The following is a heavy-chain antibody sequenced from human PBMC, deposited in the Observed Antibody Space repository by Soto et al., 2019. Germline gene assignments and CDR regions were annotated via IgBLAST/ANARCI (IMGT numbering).Heavy chain of an antibody. Sequence: PGGSLRLSCAASGFTFSSYAMRWVRQAPGKGLEWVSAISGSGGSTYYADSVEGRFTISRDNSTNTLYLQMHSLRSADTAVYSFAPAGCRTYHYYGMVVWDQGTTVTVSS. J-gene: IGHJ6*02. V-gene: IGHV3-23*01. CDR2: ISGSGGST. CDR3: APAGCRTYHYYGMVV. CDR1: GFTFSSYA.